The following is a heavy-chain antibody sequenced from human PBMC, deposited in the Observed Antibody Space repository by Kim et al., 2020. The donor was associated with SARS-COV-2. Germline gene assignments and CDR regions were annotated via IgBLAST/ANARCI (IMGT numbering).Heavy chain of an antibody. D-gene: IGHD6-13*01. CDR3: ATIGVYAFDI. V-gene: IGHV7-4-1*02. Sequence: NPTYAKGFTGRFVFSLDTSVSTAYLQISSLKAEDTAVYYCATIGVYAFDIWGQGTMVTVSS. J-gene: IGHJ3*02. CDR2: NP.